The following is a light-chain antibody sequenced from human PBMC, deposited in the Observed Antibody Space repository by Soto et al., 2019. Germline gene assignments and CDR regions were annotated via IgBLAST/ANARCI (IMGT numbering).Light chain of an antibody. CDR3: QQYGRSSLS. V-gene: IGKV3-20*01. CDR2: GAS. Sequence: EIVLTQSPGTLSLSPGERATLSCRASQSVSSSYLAWYQQKPGQAPRLLIYGASSRATGIPDRFSGSGSGTDFTLTISRLGPEDFAVYYCQQYGRSSLSFGGGTKVEIK. CDR1: QSVSSSY. J-gene: IGKJ4*01.